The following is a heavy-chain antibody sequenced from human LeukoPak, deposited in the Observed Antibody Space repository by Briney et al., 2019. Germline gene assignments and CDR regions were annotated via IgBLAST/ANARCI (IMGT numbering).Heavy chain of an antibody. D-gene: IGHD1-26*01. Sequence: PSETLSLTCTVSGASIRSSFWNWIRQPPGRGLEWIGYLSMRGTTNYNPPLKSRVTISADTSENQFSLKVSSVTAADTAVYYCTRNRGYYVNDYWGQGILVTVSS. V-gene: IGHV4-59*01. J-gene: IGHJ4*02. CDR3: TRNRGYYVNDY. CDR1: GASIRSSF. CDR2: LSMRGTT.